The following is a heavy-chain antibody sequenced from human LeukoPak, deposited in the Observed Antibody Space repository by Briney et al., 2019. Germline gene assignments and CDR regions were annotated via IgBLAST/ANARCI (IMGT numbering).Heavy chain of an antibody. J-gene: IGHJ3*02. CDR3: ARDTRVDSGNYYGAFDI. D-gene: IGHD1-26*01. CDR2: IKEDGSEK. CDR1: GFTFNNYW. V-gene: IGHV3-7*01. Sequence: GGSLRLSCAASGFTFNNYWMRWVRQAPGRGLEWVAIIKEDGSEKYYVDSVKGRFTIFRDNAKNSLYLQMNSLRAEDTAVYYCARDTRVDSGNYYGAFDIWGQGTMVTVSS.